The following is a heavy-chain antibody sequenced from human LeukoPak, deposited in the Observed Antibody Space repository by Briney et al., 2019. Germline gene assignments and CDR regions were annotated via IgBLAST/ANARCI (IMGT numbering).Heavy chain of an antibody. CDR1: GYTFTNYG. CDR3: AREKGGTIYYYYGMDV. V-gene: IGHV1-18*01. Sequence: ASVKVSCKASGYTFTNYGISWVRQAPGQGLEWMGWISAYNGNTNYAQKFQGRVTMTTDTSTSTAYMELRSLRSDDTAVYYCAREKGGTIYYYYGMDVRGQGTTVIVSS. CDR2: ISAYNGNT. J-gene: IGHJ6*02. D-gene: IGHD1-14*01.